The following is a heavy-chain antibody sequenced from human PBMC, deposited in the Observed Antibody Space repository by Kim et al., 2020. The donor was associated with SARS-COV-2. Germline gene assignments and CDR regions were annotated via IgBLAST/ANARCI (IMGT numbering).Heavy chain of an antibody. J-gene: IGHJ4*02. Sequence: ASVKVSCKASGYTFTGYYMHWVRQAPGQGLEWMGRINPNSGGTNYAQKFQGRVTMTRDTSISTAYMELSRLRSDDTAVYYCARGLHRIQLWPYYFDYWGQGTLVTVSS. V-gene: IGHV1-2*06. CDR2: INPNSGGT. CDR1: GYTFTGYY. CDR3: ARGLHRIQLWPYYFDY. D-gene: IGHD5-18*01.